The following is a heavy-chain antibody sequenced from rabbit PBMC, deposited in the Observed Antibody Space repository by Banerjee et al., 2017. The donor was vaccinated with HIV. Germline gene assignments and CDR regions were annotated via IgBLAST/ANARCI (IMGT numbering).Heavy chain of an antibody. V-gene: IGHV1S43*01. Sequence: QSLEESGGGLVKPGGTLTLTCKASGVDFSSYYYMCWVRQAPGKGLEWIGIIYVGKGSTDYASWVNGRFTISSDNAQNTVDLQMNSLTAADTATYFCARDSYDDYGDLNLWGQGTLVTVS. D-gene: IGHD2-1*01. CDR3: ARDSYDDYGDLNL. CDR1: GVDFSSYYY. CDR2: IYVGKGST. J-gene: IGHJ4*01.